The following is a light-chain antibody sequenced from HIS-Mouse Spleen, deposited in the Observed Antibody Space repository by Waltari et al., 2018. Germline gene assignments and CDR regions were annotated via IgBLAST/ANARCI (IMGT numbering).Light chain of an antibody. CDR1: QSVLYSSNNKNY. V-gene: IGKV4-1*01. Sequence: DIVMTQSPDSLAVSLGERATINCKSSQSVLYSSNNKNYLAWYQQKPGQPPKLLIYWASTLESRVPDRFSGSGSGTDFTLTISSLQAEDVAVYYCQQYYSTPHTFGQGTKLEIK. CDR3: QQYYSTPHT. J-gene: IGKJ2*01. CDR2: WAS.